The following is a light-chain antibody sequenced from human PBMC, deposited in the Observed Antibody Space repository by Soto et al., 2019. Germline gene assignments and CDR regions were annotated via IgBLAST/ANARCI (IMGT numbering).Light chain of an antibody. V-gene: IGKV3-20*01. J-gene: IGKJ1*01. Sequence: EIVLTQSPGTLSLSPGERATFSCRASQSVSSSYLAWYQQKPGQAPMLPIYGASSRATGIPDRFSGSGSGTDFTLTISRLEPEDFAVYYCQQYGSSPPWTFGQGTMVDIK. CDR1: QSVSSSY. CDR2: GAS. CDR3: QQYGSSPPWT.